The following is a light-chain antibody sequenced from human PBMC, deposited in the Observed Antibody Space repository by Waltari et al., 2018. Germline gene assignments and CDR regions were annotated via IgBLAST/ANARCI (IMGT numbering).Light chain of an antibody. CDR3: QQYNTYSS. V-gene: IGKV1-5*03. Sequence: DIQMTQSPSSLSASVGDTVTITCRASQSISNYLAWYQQKPGEAPILLIYKASILKSGVPSRFSGSGSGTQFTLTISSLQPGDFGTYYCQQYNTYSSFGQGTKLEIK. CDR2: KAS. CDR1: QSISNY. J-gene: IGKJ2*01.